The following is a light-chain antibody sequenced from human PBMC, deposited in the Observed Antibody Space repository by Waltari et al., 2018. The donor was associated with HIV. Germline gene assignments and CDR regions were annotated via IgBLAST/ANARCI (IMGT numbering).Light chain of an antibody. CDR2: DVI. Sequence: QSALTQPPSASGSPGQSVTISCTGTNSDVGGYNYVSWYQQHPGKATKLLIFDVIKRPSGVPDRFSGSKSGNTASLTVSGLQAADEADYYCSSFAGSKNHYVFGTGTKVTVL. J-gene: IGLJ1*01. V-gene: IGLV2-8*01. CDR1: NSDVGGYNY. CDR3: SSFAGSKNHYV.